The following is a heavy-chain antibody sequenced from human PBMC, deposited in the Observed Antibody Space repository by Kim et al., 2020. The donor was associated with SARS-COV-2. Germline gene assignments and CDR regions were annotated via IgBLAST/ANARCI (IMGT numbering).Heavy chain of an antibody. J-gene: IGHJ6*02. V-gene: IGHV3-23*01. Sequence: AGSVKGRCTISGDNPRNTLYLQMNSLRAEDTAVYFCAKFQGYYYYYGMDVWGQGTTVTVSS. CDR3: AKFQGYYYYYGMDV.